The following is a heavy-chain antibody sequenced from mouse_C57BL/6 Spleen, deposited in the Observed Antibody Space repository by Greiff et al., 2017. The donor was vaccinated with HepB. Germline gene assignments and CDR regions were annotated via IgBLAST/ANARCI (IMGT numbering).Heavy chain of an antibody. J-gene: IGHJ3*01. CDR2: INPNNGGT. CDR3: ARDYYDYDRSFAY. V-gene: IGHV1-18*01. CDR1: GYTFTDYN. D-gene: IGHD2-4*01. Sequence: VQLQQSGPELVKPGASVKIPCKASGYTFTDYNMDWVKQSHGKSLEWIGDINPNNGGTIYNQKFKGKATLTVDKSSSTAYMELRSLTSEDTAVYDCARDYYDYDRSFAYWGQGTLVTVSA.